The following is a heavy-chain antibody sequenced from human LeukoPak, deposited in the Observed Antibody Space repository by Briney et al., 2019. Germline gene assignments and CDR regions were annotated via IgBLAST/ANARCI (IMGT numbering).Heavy chain of an antibody. CDR3: ARVRVITPTYGMDV. CDR2: IKEDESEK. J-gene: IGHJ6*02. Sequence: GGSLRLSCAASGFTFSSYWMSWVHQAPGKGLEWVANIKEDESEKYYRDSVKGRFTISRDNAKNSLYLQMNSLRAEDTAVYYCARVRVITPTYGMDVWGQGTTVTVSS. CDR1: GFTFSSYW. V-gene: IGHV3-7*01. D-gene: IGHD4-23*01.